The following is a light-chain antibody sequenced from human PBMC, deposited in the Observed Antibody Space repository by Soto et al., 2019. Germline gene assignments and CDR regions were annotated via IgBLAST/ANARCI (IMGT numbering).Light chain of an antibody. CDR2: AVS. CDR1: QSVSSSY. J-gene: IGKJ5*01. V-gene: IGKV3-20*01. Sequence: EIVLTQSPGTLSLSPGERATLSCRASQSVSSSYLAWYQQKPGQAPRLLIYAVSTRATGIPDRFSGSGSGTDFTLTISRLEPEDSALYFCQQYRPSPAISFGQGTRLEIK. CDR3: QQYRPSPAIS.